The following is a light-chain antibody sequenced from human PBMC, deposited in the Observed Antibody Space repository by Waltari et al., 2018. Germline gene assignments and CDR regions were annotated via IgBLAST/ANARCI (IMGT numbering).Light chain of an antibody. Sequence: DIQMTQSPSSLSASVGDRVIITCRPGHSIESYLNWYQQKPGKAPKLLIYAASSLQSGVPSRFSGSGSGTDFTLTISSLQPEDFATYYCQQTYSTPSCTFGQGTKLEIK. J-gene: IGKJ2*02. CDR3: QQTYSTPSCT. CDR2: AAS. V-gene: IGKV1-39*01. CDR1: HSIESY.